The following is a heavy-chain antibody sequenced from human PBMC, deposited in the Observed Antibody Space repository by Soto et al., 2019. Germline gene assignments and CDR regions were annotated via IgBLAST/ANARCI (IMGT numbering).Heavy chain of an antibody. CDR3: AREVDYGDPLDY. Sequence: PSETLSLTCAVSGDSISSSKWWSWVRQPPGKGLEWIGEIYHSGSTNYNPSLKSRVIISVDTSKNQFSLKLSSVTAADTAVYYCAREVDYGDPLDYWGQGTLVTVSS. CDR1: GDSISSSKW. J-gene: IGHJ4*02. V-gene: IGHV4-4*02. D-gene: IGHD4-17*01. CDR2: IYHSGST.